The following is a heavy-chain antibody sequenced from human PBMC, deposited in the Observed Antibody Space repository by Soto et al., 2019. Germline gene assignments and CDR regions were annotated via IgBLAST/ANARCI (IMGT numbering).Heavy chain of an antibody. J-gene: IGHJ4*03. CDR1: GGSITSGHW. Sequence: QVQLQESGPGLVESSGTLSLTCAVYGGSITSGHWWTWVRQSPGKGLEWIGEISLNGDINYSPSPQSRVPVSIGLARNHLALRLTPVTPADTAVYFFATREARTGGPVWGPGNVVNLSS. CDR3: ATREARTGGPV. CDR2: ISLNGDI. D-gene: IGHD2-8*02. V-gene: IGHV4-4*02.